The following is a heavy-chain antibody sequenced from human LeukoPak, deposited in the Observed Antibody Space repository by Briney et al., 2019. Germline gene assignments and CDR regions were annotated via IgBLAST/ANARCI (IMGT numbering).Heavy chain of an antibody. CDR3: ARFGDYGDY. CDR2: IKHDGSGQ. D-gene: IGHD4-17*01. J-gene: IGHJ4*02. CDR1: GFTFSRYW. Sequence: AGGSLRLSCAASGFTFSRYWMSWVRQAPGKGLEWVANIKHDGSGQYYLDSAKGRFTISRDNAKSSLYLQVSSLRVEDTAVYYCARFGDYGDYWGQGTLVTVSS. V-gene: IGHV3-7*01.